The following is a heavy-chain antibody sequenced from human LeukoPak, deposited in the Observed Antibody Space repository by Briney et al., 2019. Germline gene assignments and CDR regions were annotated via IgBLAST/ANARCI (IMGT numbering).Heavy chain of an antibody. CDR3: ARPSMRYSNPAFDI. J-gene: IGHJ3*02. Sequence: SETLSLTCTVSGGSISSSSYYWGWIRQPPGKGLEWIGSIYYSGSTYYNPSLESRVTISVDTSKNQFSLKLSSVTAADTAVYYCARPSMRYSNPAFDIWGQGTMVTVSS. V-gene: IGHV4-39*01. CDR2: IYYSGST. D-gene: IGHD6-13*01. CDR1: GGSISSSSYY.